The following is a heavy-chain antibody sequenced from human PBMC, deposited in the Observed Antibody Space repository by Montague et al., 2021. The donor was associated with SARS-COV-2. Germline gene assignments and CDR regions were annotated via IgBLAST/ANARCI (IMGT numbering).Heavy chain of an antibody. V-gene: IGHV4-39*01. CDR2: VHYTGTT. CDR1: GGSITTSSAFH. D-gene: IGHD3-9*01. J-gene: IGHJ5*02. CDR3: ARLPTGYPNWFDP. Sequence: SETQSLTCTVSGGSITTSSAFHWAWVRQPPGKGLEWIGNVHYTGTTYYNPSLRSRVTISVDTSREQFSLRLSSVTAADTAVYHCARLPTGYPNWFDPWGQGTLVTVSS.